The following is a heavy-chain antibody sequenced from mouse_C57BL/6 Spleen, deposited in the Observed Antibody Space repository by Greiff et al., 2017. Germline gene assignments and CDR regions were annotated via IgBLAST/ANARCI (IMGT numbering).Heavy chain of an antibody. V-gene: IGHV1-64*01. CDR3: ARNGYYRDFDV. Sequence: QVQLQQPGAELVKPGASVKLSCKASGYTFTSYWMHWVKQRPGQGLEWIGMIHPNSGSTNYNEKFKSKATLTVDKSSRTAYMQLSSLTSDDSAVYYCARNGYYRDFDVWGTGTTVTVSS. J-gene: IGHJ1*03. CDR1: GYTFTSYW. D-gene: IGHD2-2*01. CDR2: IHPNSGST.